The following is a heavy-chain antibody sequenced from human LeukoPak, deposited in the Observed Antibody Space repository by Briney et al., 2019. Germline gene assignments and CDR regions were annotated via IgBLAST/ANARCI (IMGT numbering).Heavy chain of an antibody. CDR1: GFTFSSYS. CDR2: ISSSSSYI. D-gene: IGHD6-19*01. J-gene: IGHJ4*02. Sequence: PGGSLRLSCAASGFTFSSYSMNWVRQAPGKGLEWVSSISSSSSYIYYAGSVKGRFTISRDNAKNSLYLHMNSLRAEDTAVYYCARDKWLDDYWGQGTLVTVSS. V-gene: IGHV3-21*01. CDR3: ARDKWLDDY.